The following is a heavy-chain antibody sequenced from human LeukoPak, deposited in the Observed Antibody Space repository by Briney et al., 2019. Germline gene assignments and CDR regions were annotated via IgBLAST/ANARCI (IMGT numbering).Heavy chain of an antibody. D-gene: IGHD1-20*01. V-gene: IGHV4-39*01. J-gene: IGHJ6*02. Sequence: SETLSLTCSVSGGLISSSGNFYWGWIRQVPGEGLEWIGSVYYTGYSYDNPSLKSRVTVSVDTSKNQFSLKLNSVTAADTAIYYCARQGAITARRTHYYAMDVWGPGTTVTVSS. CDR2: VYYTGYS. CDR3: ARQGAITARRTHYYAMDV. CDR1: GGLISSSGNFY.